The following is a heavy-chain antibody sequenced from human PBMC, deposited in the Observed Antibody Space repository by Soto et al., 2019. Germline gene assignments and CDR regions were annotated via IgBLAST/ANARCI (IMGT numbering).Heavy chain of an antibody. Sequence: PSETLSLTCAVYGGSFSGYYWSWIRQPPGKGLEWIGYIYHSGSAYYNPSLKSRVTISVDRSKNQFSLKLSSVTAADTAVYYCARVVFRGLEVRINWFDPWGQGTLVTVSS. V-gene: IGHV4-34*01. CDR2: IYHSGSA. CDR3: ARVVFRGLEVRINWFDP. D-gene: IGHD3-10*01. J-gene: IGHJ5*02. CDR1: GGSFSGYY.